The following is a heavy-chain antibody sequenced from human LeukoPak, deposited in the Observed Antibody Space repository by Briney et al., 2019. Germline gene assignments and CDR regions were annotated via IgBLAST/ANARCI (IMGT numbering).Heavy chain of an antibody. Sequence: SETLSLTCTVSGDSISSSYWNWIRQPPGKGLDWIGYFYYSGSTNYNPSLKSRVTISVDTSRNQFSLKLSSVTAADTAVYYCARHANAYSSSWFDYWGQGTLVTVSS. V-gene: IGHV4-59*08. CDR3: ARHANAYSSSWFDY. J-gene: IGHJ4*02. D-gene: IGHD6-13*01. CDR1: GDSISSSY. CDR2: FYYSGST.